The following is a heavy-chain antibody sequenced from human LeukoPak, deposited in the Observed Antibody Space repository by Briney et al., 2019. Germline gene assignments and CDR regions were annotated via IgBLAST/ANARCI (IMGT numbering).Heavy chain of an antibody. Sequence: SDTLSLTCTVSGGSISSSSYYWGWIRQPPGKGLEWIGSIYYSGSTYYNPSLKSRVTISVDTSKNQFSLKLSSVTAADTAVYYCARTPRYFPDYYDSSGSFDYWGQGTLVTVSS. CDR2: IYYSGST. J-gene: IGHJ4*02. CDR1: GGSISSSSYY. CDR3: ARTPRYFPDYYDSSGSFDY. D-gene: IGHD3-22*01. V-gene: IGHV4-39*07.